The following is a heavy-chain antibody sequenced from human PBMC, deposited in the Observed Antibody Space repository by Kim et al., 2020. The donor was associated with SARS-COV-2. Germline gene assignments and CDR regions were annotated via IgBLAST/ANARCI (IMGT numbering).Heavy chain of an antibody. Sequence: AQKFHGRITMTRDTSISTAYMGLSRLRSDDTAVYYCARGGIAVARGWFDPWGQGTLVTVSS. J-gene: IGHJ5*02. V-gene: IGHV1-2*02. CDR3: ARGGIAVARGWFDP. D-gene: IGHD6-19*01.